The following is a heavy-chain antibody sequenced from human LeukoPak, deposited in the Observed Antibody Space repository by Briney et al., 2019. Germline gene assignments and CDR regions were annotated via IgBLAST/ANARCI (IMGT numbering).Heavy chain of an antibody. D-gene: IGHD1-26*01. CDR1: GFTFISYA. J-gene: IGHJ6*02. V-gene: IGHV3-48*04. CDR2: ISSSGSTI. Sequence: GGSLRLSCAASGFTFISYAMSWVRQAPGKGLEWVSYISSSGSTIYYADSVKGRFTISRDNAKNSLYLQMNSLRAEDTAVYYCARDIVGATSDYYYYGMDVWGQGTTVTVSS. CDR3: ARDIVGATSDYYYYGMDV.